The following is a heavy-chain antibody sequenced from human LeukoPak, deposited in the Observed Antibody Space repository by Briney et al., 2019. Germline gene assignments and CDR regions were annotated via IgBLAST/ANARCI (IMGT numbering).Heavy chain of an antibody. CDR1: GGTFSSYA. D-gene: IGHD3-3*01. J-gene: IGHJ4*02. Sequence: SVKVSCKASGGTFSSYAISWVRQAPGQGLEWMGGIIPIFGTADYAQKFQGRVTITADESTSTAYMELSSLRSEDTAVYYCAREAGRFWNPTFDYWGQGTLVTVSS. CDR2: IIPIFGTA. V-gene: IGHV1-69*13. CDR3: AREAGRFWNPTFDY.